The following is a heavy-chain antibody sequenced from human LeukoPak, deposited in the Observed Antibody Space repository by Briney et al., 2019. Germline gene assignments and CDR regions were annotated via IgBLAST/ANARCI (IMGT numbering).Heavy chain of an antibody. CDR3: ARDRFYGALDI. CDR2: MKEDGSEK. J-gene: IGHJ3*02. D-gene: IGHD3-10*01. CDR1: GFTFSASW. V-gene: IGHV3-7*01. Sequence: PGGSLRLSCAASGFTFSASWMSWVRQAPGKGLEWVVSMKEDGSEKYYVGSVKGRFTISRDNAKNSLYLQMNSLRAEDTAVFYCARDRFYGALDIWGQGAMVTVSS.